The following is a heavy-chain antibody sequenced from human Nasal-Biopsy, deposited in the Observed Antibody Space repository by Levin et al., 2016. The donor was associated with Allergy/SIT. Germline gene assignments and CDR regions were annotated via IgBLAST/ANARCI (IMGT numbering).Heavy chain of an antibody. V-gene: IGHV3-23*01. CDR2: ISISGDRT. CDR3: AIAPSGWRDYYVIDV. Sequence: GGSLRLSCAASGFTFSDYAMTWVRQAPGKGLEWVSRISISGDRTFYADSVKGRFTISRDNSKNTLYLQVNSLRVEDTAEYYCAIAPSGWRDYYVIDVWGQGTTVTVSS. D-gene: IGHD6-19*01. J-gene: IGHJ6*02. CDR1: GFTFSDYA.